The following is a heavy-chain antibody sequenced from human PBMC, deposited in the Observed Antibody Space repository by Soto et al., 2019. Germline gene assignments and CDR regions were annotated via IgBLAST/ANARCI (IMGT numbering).Heavy chain of an antibody. CDR1: GFTFSSYA. D-gene: IGHD4-17*01. Sequence: QVRLVESGGGVVQPGKSLRLSCAASGFTFSSYAMNWVRQAPGKGLEWVALISYDGSNKYYADSVKGQFTISRDNSKNTLYLQMNSLSSVDTAVYFVVSRDGDSYYYYCLDVWGHGTTVTVYS. J-gene: IGHJ6*02. V-gene: IGHV3-30-3*01. CDR2: ISYDGSNK. CDR3: VSRDGDSYYYYCLDV.